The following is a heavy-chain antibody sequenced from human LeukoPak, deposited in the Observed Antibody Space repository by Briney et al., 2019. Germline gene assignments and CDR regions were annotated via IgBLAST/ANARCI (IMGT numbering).Heavy chain of an antibody. CDR3: AREFRRSTVTKNWFDP. V-gene: IGHV4-39*02. Sequence: SETLSLTCTVSGGSISSSSYYWGWIRQPPGKGLEWIGSIYYSGSTYYNPSLKSRVTIPVDTSKNQFSLKLSSVTAADTAVYYCAREFRRSTVTKNWFDPWGQGTLVTVSS. J-gene: IGHJ5*02. CDR1: GGSISSSSYY. D-gene: IGHD4-17*01. CDR2: IYYSGST.